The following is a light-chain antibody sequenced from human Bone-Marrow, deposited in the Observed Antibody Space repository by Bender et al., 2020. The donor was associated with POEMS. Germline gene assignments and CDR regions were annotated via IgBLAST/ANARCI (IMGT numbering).Light chain of an antibody. V-gene: IGLV1-40*01. J-gene: IGLJ2*01. CDR3: QSYDSSLSVTV. Sequence: QSVLTQPPSVSGAPGQRVTISCTGSSSNIGAGYDVHWYQHLPGTAPKLLIHGDTNRPSGVPDRLSGSKSGTSASLAITGLQAEDEADYYCQSYDSSLSVTVFGGGTKLTVL. CDR1: SSNIGAGYD. CDR2: GDT.